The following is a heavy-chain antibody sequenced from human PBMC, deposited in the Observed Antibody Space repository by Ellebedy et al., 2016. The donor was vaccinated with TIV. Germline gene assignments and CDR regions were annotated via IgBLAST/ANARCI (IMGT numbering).Heavy chain of an antibody. CDR2: MDPRLGTV. CDR3: ARWDGYDEKFQGPFDR. D-gene: IGHD5-24*01. CDR1: GDTFSNHA. V-gene: IGHV1-69*04. J-gene: IGHJ4*02. Sequence: AASVKVSCKTSGDTFSNHAFNWVRQAPGQELEWMGRMDPRLGTVKYAQRFQGRVYITADKSTITAYIELSRLRSDDTAVYYCARWDGYDEKFQGPFDRWGLGTLVTVSS.